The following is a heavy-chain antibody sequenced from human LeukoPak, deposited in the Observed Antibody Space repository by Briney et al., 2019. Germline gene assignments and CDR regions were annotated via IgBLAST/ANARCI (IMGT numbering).Heavy chain of an antibody. J-gene: IGHJ4*02. D-gene: IGHD6-19*01. CDR2: IEEHGSQK. CDR3: ARTPSSSGWHGQLYYFDY. Sequence: PGGSLRLSCAASGFTFSSYWMSWVRQAPGKGLEWVANIEEHGSQKYYVDSVKGRFTTSRDNAKNSVYLQMNSLRAADTAVYYCARTPSSSGWHGQLYYFDYWGQGTLVTVSS. V-gene: IGHV3-7*01. CDR1: GFTFSSYW.